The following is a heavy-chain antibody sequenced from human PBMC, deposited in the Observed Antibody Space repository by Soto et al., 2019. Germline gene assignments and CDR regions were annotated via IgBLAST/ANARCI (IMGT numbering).Heavy chain of an antibody. CDR3: ASAAAGTGWFDP. V-gene: IGHV3-30*03. CDR1: GFTFSSYG. J-gene: IGHJ5*02. Sequence: PGWSLRLSCAASGFTFSSYGMHWVRQAPGKGLEWVAVISYDGSNKYYADSVKGRFTISRDNSKNTLYLQMNSLRAEDTAVYYCASAAAGTGWFDPWGQGTLVTVSS. D-gene: IGHD6-13*01. CDR2: ISYDGSNK.